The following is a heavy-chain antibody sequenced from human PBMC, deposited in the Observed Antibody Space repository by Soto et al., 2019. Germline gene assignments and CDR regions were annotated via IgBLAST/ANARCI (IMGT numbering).Heavy chain of an antibody. D-gene: IGHD3-3*01. J-gene: IGHJ4*02. CDR1: GGSFSGYY. V-gene: IGHV4-34*01. Sequence: PSETLSLTCAVYGGSFSGYYWSWIRQPPGKGLEWIGEINHSGSTNYNPPLKSRVTISVDTSKNQFSLKLSSVTAADTAVYYCARTNYDFWSGYFFDYWGQGTLVTVSS. CDR2: INHSGST. CDR3: ARTNYDFWSGYFFDY.